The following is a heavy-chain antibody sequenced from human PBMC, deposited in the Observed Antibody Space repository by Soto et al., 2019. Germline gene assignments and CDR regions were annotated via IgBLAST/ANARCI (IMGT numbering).Heavy chain of an antibody. CDR2: IYYSGST. V-gene: IGHV4-59*01. Sequence: SGIPSPTCPVSGGPIRSYYWSWIPPPPGEGLGWIGYIYYSGSTNYNPSLKSRVTISVDTSKNQFSLKLSSVTAADTAVYYCARVGEGYCSGGSCPPYYYYGMDVWGQGTTVTVSS. CDR3: ARVGEGYCSGGSCPPYYYYGMDV. CDR1: GGPIRSYY. J-gene: IGHJ6*02. D-gene: IGHD2-15*01.